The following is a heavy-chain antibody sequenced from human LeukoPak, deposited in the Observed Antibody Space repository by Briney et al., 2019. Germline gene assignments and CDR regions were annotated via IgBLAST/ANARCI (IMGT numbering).Heavy chain of an antibody. CDR3: ARDANTAMANFDY. Sequence: GGSLRLSCAASGFTFSSYVMNSVRQAPGKGLECVSYISSSGSTIYYADSVKGRFTISRDNAKNSLYLQMNSLRAEDTAVYYCARDANTAMANFDYWGQGTLVTVSS. V-gene: IGHV3-48*03. CDR2: ISSSGSTI. J-gene: IGHJ4*02. D-gene: IGHD5-18*01. CDR1: GFTFSSYV.